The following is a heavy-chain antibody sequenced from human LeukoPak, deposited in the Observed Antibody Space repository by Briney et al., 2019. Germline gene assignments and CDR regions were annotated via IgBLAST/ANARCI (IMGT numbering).Heavy chain of an antibody. V-gene: IGHV3-11*04. CDR2: ISSGGSTL. D-gene: IGHD5-18*01. CDR1: GFTFSDYY. Sequence: GGSLRLSCAASGFTFSDYYMSWVRQAPGKGLEWVSYISSGGSTLYYADAVKGRFTISRDNAKISLYLQMNSRRAEDTAVYYCATDSDYIYEDYWGQGTLVTVSS. CDR3: ATDSDYIYEDY. J-gene: IGHJ4*02.